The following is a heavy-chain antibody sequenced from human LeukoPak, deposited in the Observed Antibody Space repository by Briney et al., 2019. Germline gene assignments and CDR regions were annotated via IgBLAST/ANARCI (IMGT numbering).Heavy chain of an antibody. CDR3: ARDVVAAAGTWDY. D-gene: IGHD6-13*01. CDR1: GYSISSDYY. CDR2: IYTSGST. J-gene: IGHJ4*02. V-gene: IGHV4-38-2*02. Sequence: SETLSLTCSVSGYSISSDYYWGWIWQSPGKGLEWIGRIYTSGSTNYNPSLKSRVTMSLDTSKNQFSLKLSSVTAADTAVYFCARDVVAAAGTWDYWGQGTLVTVSS.